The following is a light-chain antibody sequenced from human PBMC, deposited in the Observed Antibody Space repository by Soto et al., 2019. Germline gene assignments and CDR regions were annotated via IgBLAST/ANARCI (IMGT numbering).Light chain of an antibody. CDR2: SDN. Sequence: QLVLTQPPSASGTPGQRVTISCSGSSSNIGTNTVIWYQQLPGAAPKLLIYSDNQRPSGVPDRFSGSKSGTSASLAISGLQSEDEADYYCAAWDVSLVVFGGGTKL. CDR1: SSNIGTNT. V-gene: IGLV1-44*01. CDR3: AAWDVSLVV. J-gene: IGLJ2*01.